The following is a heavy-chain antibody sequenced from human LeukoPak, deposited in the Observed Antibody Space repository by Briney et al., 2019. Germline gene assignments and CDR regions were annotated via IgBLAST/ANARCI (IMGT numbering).Heavy chain of an antibody. CDR1: GFTFSSYW. CDR3: ARGGGLDV. Sequence: PGGSLRLSCAASGFTFSSYWMNWARQAPGKGREGVASINHNGNVNYYVDSVKGRFTISRDNAKNSLYLQMSNLSAEDTAVYFCARGGGLDVWGQGATVTVSS. V-gene: IGHV3-7*03. CDR2: INHNGNVN. J-gene: IGHJ6*02. D-gene: IGHD3-16*01.